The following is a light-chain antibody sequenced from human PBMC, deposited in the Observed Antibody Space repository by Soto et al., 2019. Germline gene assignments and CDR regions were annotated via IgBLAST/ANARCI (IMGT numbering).Light chain of an antibody. CDR3: QQFSSYPLT. V-gene: IGKV3-20*01. J-gene: IGKJ5*01. Sequence: EFVFTQSPGTLSLSPGARATLSCRASQTVRNNYLAWYQQKPGQAPRLLIYDASSRATGIPDRFSGGGSGTDFTLTISRLEPEEFAVYDCQQFSSYPLTVGGGTRMEIK. CDR2: DAS. CDR1: QTVRNNY.